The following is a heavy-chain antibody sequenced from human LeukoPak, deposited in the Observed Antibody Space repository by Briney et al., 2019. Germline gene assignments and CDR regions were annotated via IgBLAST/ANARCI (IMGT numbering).Heavy chain of an antibody. J-gene: IGHJ4*02. Sequence: SETLSLTCTVSGGSISSYYWSWLRQPAGKGLEWIGRIYTSGSTNYNPSLKSRVTMSVDTSKNQFSLKLSSVTAADTAVYYCARDGNSSGRGFDYWGKGTLVTVSS. CDR2: IYTSGST. CDR3: ARDGNSSGRGFDY. D-gene: IGHD6-19*01. V-gene: IGHV4-4*07. CDR1: GGSISSYY.